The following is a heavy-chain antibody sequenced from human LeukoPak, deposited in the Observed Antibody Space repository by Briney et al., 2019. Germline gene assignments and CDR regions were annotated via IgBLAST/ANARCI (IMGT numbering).Heavy chain of an antibody. D-gene: IGHD3-3*01. CDR1: GYTFTSYG. V-gene: IGHV1-18*01. Sequence: ASVKVSCKASGYTFTSYGISWVRQAPGQGLEWMGWISAYNGSTNYAQKLQGRVTMTTGTSTSTAYMELRSLRSDDTAVYYCARCICSTSFGVVINWFDPWGQGTLVTVSS. J-gene: IGHJ5*02. CDR3: ARCICSTSFGVVINWFDP. CDR2: ISAYNGST.